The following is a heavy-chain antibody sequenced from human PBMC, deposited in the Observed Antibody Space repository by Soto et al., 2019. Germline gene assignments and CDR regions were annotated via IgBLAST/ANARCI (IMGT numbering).Heavy chain of an antibody. J-gene: IGHJ6*02. CDR1: GGTFSSYA. CDR2: IIPIFGTA. Sequence: SVKLSCKASGGTFSSYAISWVRQAPGQGLEWMGGIIPIFGTANYAQKFQGRVTITADESTSTAYMELSSLRSEDTAVYYCATQSSGSKGMDVWGQGTTVTVSS. V-gene: IGHV1-69*13. CDR3: ATQSSGSKGMDV. D-gene: IGHD7-27*01.